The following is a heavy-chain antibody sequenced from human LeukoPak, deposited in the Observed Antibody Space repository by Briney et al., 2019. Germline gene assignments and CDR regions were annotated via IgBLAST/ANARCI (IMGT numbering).Heavy chain of an antibody. V-gene: IGHV4-34*01. J-gene: IGHJ4*02. Sequence: GSLRLSCAASGFTFSSYWMSWVRQPPGKGLEWIGEINHSGSTNYNPSLKSRVTISVDTSKNQFSLKLSSVTAADTAVYYCARGHYDILTGYSHFDYWGQGTLVTVSS. CDR2: INHSGST. CDR3: ARGHYDILTGYSHFDY. D-gene: IGHD3-9*01. CDR1: GFTFSSYW.